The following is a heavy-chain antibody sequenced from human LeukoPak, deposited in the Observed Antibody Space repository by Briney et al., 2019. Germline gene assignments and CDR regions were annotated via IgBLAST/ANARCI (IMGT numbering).Heavy chain of an antibody. D-gene: IGHD1-26*01. CDR3: ARAPGSPYTHFDY. V-gene: IGHV4-39*07. Sequence: SETLSLTCTVSGGSISSSSYYWGWIRQPPGKGLEWIGSIYYSGSTYYNPSLKSRVTISVDTSKNQFSLKLSSVTAADTAVYYCARAPGSPYTHFDYWGQGALVTVSS. J-gene: IGHJ4*02. CDR1: GGSISSSSYY. CDR2: IYYSGST.